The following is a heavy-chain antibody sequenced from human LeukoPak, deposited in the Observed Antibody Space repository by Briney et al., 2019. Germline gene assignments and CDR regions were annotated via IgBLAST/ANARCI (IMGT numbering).Heavy chain of an antibody. D-gene: IGHD5-12*01. CDR1: GFTFDDYA. J-gene: IGHJ4*02. CDR3: AKKGGYDFLHYFDY. Sequence: GGSLRLSCAASGFTFDDYAMHWVRQAPGKGLEWVSGISWNSGSIGYADSVKGRFTISRDNAKNSLYLQMNSLRAEDTALYYCAKKGGYDFLHYFDYWGQGTLVTVSP. CDR2: ISWNSGSI. V-gene: IGHV3-9*01.